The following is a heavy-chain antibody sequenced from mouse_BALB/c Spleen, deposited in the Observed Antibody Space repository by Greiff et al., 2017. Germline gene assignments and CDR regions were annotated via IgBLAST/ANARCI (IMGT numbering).Heavy chain of an antibody. V-gene: IGHV5-6-5*01. D-gene: IGHD1-1*01. Sequence: EVKVVESGGGLVKPGGSLKLSCAASGFTFSSYAMSWVRQTPEKRLEWVASISSGGSTYYPDSVKGRFTISRDNARNILYLQMSSLRSEDTAMYYCARSPYYYGSSYDAMDYWGQGTSVTVSS. CDR3: ARSPYYYGSSYDAMDY. CDR2: ISSGGST. CDR1: GFTFSSYA. J-gene: IGHJ4*01.